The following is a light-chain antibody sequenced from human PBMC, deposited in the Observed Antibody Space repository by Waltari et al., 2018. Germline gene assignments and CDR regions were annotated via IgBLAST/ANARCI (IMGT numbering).Light chain of an antibody. CDR1: SYTVGTNY. CDR2: ENN. V-gene: IGLV1-51*02. CDR3: GTWDSSLVYV. Sequence: SVLTQPPAVSAASGQKVTMSCSGSSYTVGTNYVSWYQHLPVTAPKLLIYENNKRPSGIPDRFSGSRSGTSATLGITGLQTGDEADYYCGTWDSSLVYVFGTVTKVTVL. J-gene: IGLJ1*01.